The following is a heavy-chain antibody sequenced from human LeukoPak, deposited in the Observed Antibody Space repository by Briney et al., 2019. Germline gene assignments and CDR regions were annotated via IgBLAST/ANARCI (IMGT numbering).Heavy chain of an antibody. D-gene: IGHD3-10*01. CDR2: IKQDGSEK. CDR3: ARCFLWFGELFHY. Sequence: QSGGSLRLSCAASGFTFSNAWMSWVRQAPGKGLEWVANIKQDGSEKYYVDSVKGRFTISRDNAKNSLYLQMNSLRAEDTAVYYCARCFLWFGELFHYWGQGTLVTVSS. V-gene: IGHV3-7*03. J-gene: IGHJ4*02. CDR1: GFTFSNAW.